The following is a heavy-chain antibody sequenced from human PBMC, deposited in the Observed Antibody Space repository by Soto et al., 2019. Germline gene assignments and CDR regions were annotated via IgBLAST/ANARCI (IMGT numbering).Heavy chain of an antibody. D-gene: IGHD3-22*01. CDR3: AKREVVAFSVDY. J-gene: IGHJ4*02. Sequence: EVQLLESGGGLVQPGGSLRLSCAGSGFIFSTYAMGWVRQSPGKGLEWVSSIIGSGDMTYYADSVKGRFTISRDNSKNMLYLQMNSLRAEDTVVYYCAKREVVAFSVDYWGQGTLVTVSS. CDR1: GFIFSTYA. V-gene: IGHV3-23*01. CDR2: IIGSGDMT.